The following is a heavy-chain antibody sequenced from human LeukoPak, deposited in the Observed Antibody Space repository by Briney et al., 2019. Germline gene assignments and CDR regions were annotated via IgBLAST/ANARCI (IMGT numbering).Heavy chain of an antibody. CDR2: INWNGGST. CDR1: GFTFDDYG. D-gene: IGHD4-17*01. V-gene: IGHV3-20*04. J-gene: IGHJ4*02. Sequence: GGSLRLSCAASGFTFDDYGMIWVRQAPGKGLEWVSGINWNGGSTGYADSVKGRFTISRDNAKNSLYLQMNSMRAEDTALYYCARDGYGDYWSDYWGQGTLVTVSS. CDR3: ARDGYGDYWSDY.